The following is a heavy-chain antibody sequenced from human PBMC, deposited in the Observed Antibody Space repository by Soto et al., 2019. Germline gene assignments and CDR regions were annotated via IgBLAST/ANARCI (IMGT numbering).Heavy chain of an antibody. D-gene: IGHD2-15*01. CDR1: GGSFSGYY. CDR3: ARGRLGYCSGGSCHPGGYYFDY. Sequence: QVQLQQWGAGLLKPSETLSLTCAVYGGSFSGYYWSWIRQPPGKGLEWIGEINHSGSTNSNPSLKSRVTISVDTSKNQFSLKLSSVTAADTAVYYCARGRLGYCSGGSCHPGGYYFDYWGQGTLVTVSS. V-gene: IGHV4-34*01. CDR2: INHSGST. J-gene: IGHJ4*02.